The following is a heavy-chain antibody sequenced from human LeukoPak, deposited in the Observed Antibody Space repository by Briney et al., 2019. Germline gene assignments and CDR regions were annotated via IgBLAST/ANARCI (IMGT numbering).Heavy chain of an antibody. D-gene: IGHD2-2*03. CDR3: ASGYCSSTSCYLYYMDV. CDR1: GGTFSSYT. V-gene: IGHV1-69*02. J-gene: IGHJ6*03. CDR2: IIPILGIA. Sequence: GASVKVSCKASGGTFSSYTISWVRQAPGQGLEWMGRIIPILGIANYAQEFQGRVTITADKSTSTAYMELSSLRSEDTAVYYCASGYCSSTSCYLYYMDVWGKGTTVTVSS.